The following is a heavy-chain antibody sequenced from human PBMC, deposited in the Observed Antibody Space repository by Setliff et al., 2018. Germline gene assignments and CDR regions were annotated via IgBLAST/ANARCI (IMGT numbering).Heavy chain of an antibody. V-gene: IGHV4-38-2*02. Sequence: PSETLSLTCAVSGYSISSDHFWGWIRQPPGKGLEWIGSIYHSGTTYNAFFASRVTMSIDTSKNQFSLNLNSVTAADTALYYCAKESLAINTRWFDPWGQGILVTVSS. CDR1: GYSISSDHF. D-gene: IGHD3-3*02. CDR2: IYHSGTT. CDR3: AKESLAINTRWFDP. J-gene: IGHJ5*02.